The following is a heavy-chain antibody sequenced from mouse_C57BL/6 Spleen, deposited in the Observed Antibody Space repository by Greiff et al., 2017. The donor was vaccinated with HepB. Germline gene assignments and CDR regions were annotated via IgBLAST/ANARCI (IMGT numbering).Heavy chain of an antibody. CDR3: AREGTAQASFAY. D-gene: IGHD3-2*02. V-gene: IGHV1-64*01. CDR2: IHPNSGST. CDR1: GYTFTSYW. Sequence: VQLQQSGAELVKPGASVKLSCKASGYTFTSYWMHWVKQRPGQGLEWIGMIHPNSGSTNYNEKFKSKATLTVDKSSSTAYMQLSSLTSEDSAVYYCAREGTAQASFAYWGQGTLVTVSA. J-gene: IGHJ3*01.